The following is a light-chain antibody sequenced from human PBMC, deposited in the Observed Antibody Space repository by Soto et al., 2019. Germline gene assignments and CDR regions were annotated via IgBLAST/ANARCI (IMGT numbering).Light chain of an antibody. CDR1: QSVNSNN. V-gene: IGKV3-20*01. CDR3: QQYDNEPMYT. CDR2: GAS. J-gene: IGKJ2*01. Sequence: EIVMTQSPGTLSLSPGERATLSCRASQSVNSNNLAWYQRKPGQAPRLLIYGASNRANGSPDRFSGSGCGTDDTPPISRREPADDGVSYCQQYDNEPMYTFGQGTNVEIK.